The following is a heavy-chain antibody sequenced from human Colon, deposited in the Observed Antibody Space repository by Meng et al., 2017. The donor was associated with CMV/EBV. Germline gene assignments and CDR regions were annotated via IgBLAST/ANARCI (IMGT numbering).Heavy chain of an antibody. V-gene: IGHV4-38-2*02. J-gene: IGHJ3*01. CDR2: IYQTGST. CDR1: GYYIKTGYF. D-gene: IGHD1-26*01. Sequence: SETLSLTCSVSGYYIKTGYFWGWILQPPGKGLEWIGTIYQTGSTYYKPSLKSRVTISVDTSTNQFSLKMTSVTATDTAVYYCARAFRGGYRSRDSSDLWGEGTVVTVSS. CDR3: ARAFRGGYRSRDSSDL.